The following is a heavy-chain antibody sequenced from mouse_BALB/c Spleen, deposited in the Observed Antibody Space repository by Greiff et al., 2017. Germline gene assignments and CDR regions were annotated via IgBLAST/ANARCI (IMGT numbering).Heavy chain of an antibody. Sequence: VQLQQSAAELARPGASVKMSCKASGYTFTSYTMHWVKQRPGQGLEWIGYINPSSGYTEYNQKFKDKTTLTADKSSSTAYMQLSSLTSEDSAVYYCASPLLLRYWGQGTTLTVSS. CDR2: INPSSGYT. CDR1: GYTFTSYT. V-gene: IGHV1-4*02. CDR3: ASPLLLRY. J-gene: IGHJ2*01. D-gene: IGHD1-1*01.